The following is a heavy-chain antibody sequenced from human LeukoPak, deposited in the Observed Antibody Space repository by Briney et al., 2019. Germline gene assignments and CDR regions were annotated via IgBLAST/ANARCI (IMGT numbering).Heavy chain of an antibody. V-gene: IGHV5-51*01. J-gene: IGHJ4*02. CDR2: IFPADSDT. CDR1: GYSFSNYW. CDR3: ARPPGVGATSFDY. D-gene: IGHD1-26*01. Sequence: GESLKVSCKGSGYSFSNYWIAWVRRMPGKGLEWMGIIFPADSDTRYSPSLQGQVTISVDKSINTAYLQWSSLKASDSAMYYCARPPGVGATSFDYWGQGTLVTVSS.